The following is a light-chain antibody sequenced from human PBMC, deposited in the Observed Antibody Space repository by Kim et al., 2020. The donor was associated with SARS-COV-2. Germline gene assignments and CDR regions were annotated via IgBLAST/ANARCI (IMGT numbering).Light chain of an antibody. Sequence: SASVGDRVTITCRASQSISSWLAWYQQKPGKAPKLLIYKASTLESGVPSRFSGSGSGTEFTLTISSLQPDDFATYYCQQYNSPRTFGQGNKVDIK. V-gene: IGKV1-5*03. J-gene: IGKJ1*01. CDR3: QQYNSPRT. CDR1: QSISSW. CDR2: KAS.